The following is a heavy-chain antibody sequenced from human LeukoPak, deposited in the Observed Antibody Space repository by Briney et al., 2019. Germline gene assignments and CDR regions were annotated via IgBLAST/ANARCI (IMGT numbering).Heavy chain of an antibody. CDR2: INHSGST. D-gene: IGHD1-26*01. V-gene: IGHV4-34*01. J-gene: IGHJ6*02. CDR3: ARGISGSKYGMDV. Sequence: SETLSLTCAVYGGSFSGYYWSWIRQPPGKGLEWIGEINHSGSTNYNPSLKSRVTISVDTSKDQFSLKLSSVTAADTAVYYCARGISGSKYGMDVWGQGTTVTVSS. CDR1: GGSFSGYY.